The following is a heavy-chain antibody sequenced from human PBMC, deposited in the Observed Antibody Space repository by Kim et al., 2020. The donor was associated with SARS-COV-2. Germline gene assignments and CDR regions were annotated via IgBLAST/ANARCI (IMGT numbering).Heavy chain of an antibody. Sequence: SETLSLTCTVSGGSISSYYWSWIRQPPGKGLEWIGYIYYSGSTNYNPSLKSRVTISVDTSKNQFSLKLSSVTAADTAVYYCARLYYYDSSGYYISWADNYYGMDVWGQGTTVTVSS. D-gene: IGHD3-22*01. CDR3: ARLYYYDSSGYYISWADNYYGMDV. CDR1: GGSISSYY. J-gene: IGHJ6*02. V-gene: IGHV4-59*01. CDR2: IYYSGST.